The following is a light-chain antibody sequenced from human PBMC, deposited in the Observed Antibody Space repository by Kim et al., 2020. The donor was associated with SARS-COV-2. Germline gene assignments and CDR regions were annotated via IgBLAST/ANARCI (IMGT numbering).Light chain of an antibody. CDR1: QSVSSY. CDR2: DAS. CDR3: QQRSNWPRWT. J-gene: IGKJ2*01. V-gene: IGKV3-11*01. Sequence: LSPGERATLSCRASQSVSSYLAWYKQKPGQAPRFLIYDASNRATGIPARFSGSGSGTDFTLTISSLEPEDFAVYYCQQRSNWPRWTFGQGTKLEI.